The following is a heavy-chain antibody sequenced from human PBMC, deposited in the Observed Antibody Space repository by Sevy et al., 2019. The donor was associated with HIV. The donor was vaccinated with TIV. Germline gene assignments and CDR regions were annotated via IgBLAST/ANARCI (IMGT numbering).Heavy chain of an antibody. CDR2: LKQDGSEK. CDR1: GFTFSSYW. Sequence: GGSLRLSCAASGFTFSSYWMSWVRQAPEKGLEWVASLKQDGSEKYYVDSVKGRFTISRDNAKNSLYLQMNSLRAEDTAVYYCAGRGYSYGYGASGFDYWGQGTLVTVSS. CDR3: AGRGYSYGYGASGFDY. J-gene: IGHJ4*02. V-gene: IGHV3-7*01. D-gene: IGHD5-18*01.